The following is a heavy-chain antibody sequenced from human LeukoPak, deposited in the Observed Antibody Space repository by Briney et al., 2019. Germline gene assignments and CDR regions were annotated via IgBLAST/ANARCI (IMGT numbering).Heavy chain of an antibody. CDR1: GGSISSSSYY. J-gene: IGHJ5*02. V-gene: IGHV4-39*01. CDR2: IYYSGST. Sequence: PSETLSLTCTVSGGSISSSSYYWGWIRQPPGKGLEWIGSIYYSGSTYYNPSLKSRVTISVDTSKNQFSLKLSSVTAADTAVYYCARQRRFRTSYSSSWYIDPWGQGTLVTVSS. CDR3: ARQRRFRTSYSSSWYIDP. D-gene: IGHD6-13*01.